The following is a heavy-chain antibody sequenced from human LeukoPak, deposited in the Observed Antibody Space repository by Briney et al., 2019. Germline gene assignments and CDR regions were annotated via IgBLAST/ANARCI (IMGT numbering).Heavy chain of an antibody. V-gene: IGHV4-30-2*01. D-gene: IGHD5/OR15-5a*01. J-gene: IGHJ5*02. CDR2: IYHSGST. Sequence: KTSETLSLTCAVSGGSISSGGYSWSWIRRPPGKGLEWIGYIYHSGSTYYNPSLKSRVTISVDRSKNQFSLKLSSVTAADTAVYYCARVVSSAYGLFDPWGQGTLVTVSS. CDR3: ARVVSSAYGLFDP. CDR1: GGSISSGGYS.